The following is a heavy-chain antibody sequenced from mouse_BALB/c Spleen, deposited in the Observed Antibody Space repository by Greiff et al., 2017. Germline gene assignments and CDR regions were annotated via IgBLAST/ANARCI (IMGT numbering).Heavy chain of an antibody. CDR2: INPRTGYT. CDR3: EGRTTGDSSPFFAY. Sequence: QVQLQQSGAELAKPGASVKMSCKASGYTFTSYCMHWVKQRPGQGLEWIGYINPRTGYTEYNQKFKDKATLTADKSSSTAYMKLSSMTSEDSAVYYCEGRTTGDSSPFFAYWGQGTLVTVSA. D-gene: IGHD1-1*01. J-gene: IGHJ3*01. CDR1: GYTFTSYC. V-gene: IGHV1-7*01.